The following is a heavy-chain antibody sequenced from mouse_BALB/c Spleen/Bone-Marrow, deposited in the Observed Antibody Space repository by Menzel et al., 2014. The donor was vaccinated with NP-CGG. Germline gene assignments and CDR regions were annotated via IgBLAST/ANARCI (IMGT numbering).Heavy chain of an antibody. CDR1: GFTFSDYY. CDR2: ISDGGNYT. J-gene: IGHJ4*01. V-gene: IGHV5-4*02. CDR3: AGTWGGMDY. Sequence: EVMLVESGGGLVKPGGSLKLSCAASGFTFSDYYMYWVRQTPEKRLEWAATISDGGNYTYYPDSVKGRFTISRDNAKKNLCLQMCRLKTQDTAIYYCAGTWGGMDYWGHEASVPVSS. D-gene: IGHD3-3*01.